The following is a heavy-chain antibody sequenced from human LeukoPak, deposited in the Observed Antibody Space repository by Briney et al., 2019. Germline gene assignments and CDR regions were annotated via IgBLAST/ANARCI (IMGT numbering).Heavy chain of an antibody. V-gene: IGHV1-69*13. D-gene: IGHD3-22*01. CDR1: GGTFSSYA. J-gene: IGHJ5*02. CDR3: ARRITMIVVGYNWFDP. Sequence: RRASVKVSCKASGGTFSSYAISWVRQAPGQGFEWMGGIIPIFGTANYAQKFQGRVTITADESTSTAYMELSSLRSEDTAVYYCARRITMIVVGYNWFDPWGQGTLVTVSS. CDR2: IIPIFGTA.